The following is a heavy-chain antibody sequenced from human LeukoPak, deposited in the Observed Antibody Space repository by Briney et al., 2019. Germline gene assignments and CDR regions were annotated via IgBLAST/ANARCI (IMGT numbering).Heavy chain of an antibody. D-gene: IGHD1-26*01. CDR1: GFTFSSYW. CDR2: ISSSSSYI. V-gene: IGHV3-21*01. CDR3: ARDSIVGAAFDY. Sequence: AGGSLRLSCAASGFTFSSYWMSWVRQAPGKGLEWVSSISSSSSYIYYADSVKGRFTISRDNAKNSLYLQMNSLRAEDTAVYYCARDSIVGAAFDYWGQGTLVTVSS. J-gene: IGHJ4*02.